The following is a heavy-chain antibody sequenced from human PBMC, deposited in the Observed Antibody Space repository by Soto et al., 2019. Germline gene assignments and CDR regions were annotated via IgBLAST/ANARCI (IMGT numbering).Heavy chain of an antibody. CDR3: ARGYCTTTICDPWFDP. D-gene: IGHD2-2*01. J-gene: IGHJ5*02. CDR1: GYAFTSYW. Sequence: SLKISCQACGYAFTSYWIAWVRQIPGRGLEWMGIIYPGDSDTRYSPSFQGQVTISADKSITTAYLQWNSLEASDTAMYYCARGYCTTTICDPWFDPWGQGTLVTGSS. CDR2: IYPGDSDT. V-gene: IGHV5-51*01.